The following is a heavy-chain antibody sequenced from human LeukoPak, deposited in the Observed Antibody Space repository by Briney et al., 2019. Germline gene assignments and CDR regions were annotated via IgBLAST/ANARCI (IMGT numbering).Heavy chain of an antibody. Sequence: ASVKVSCKASGYTFTSYGISWVRQAPGQGLEWMGWISAYNGNTNYAQKLQGRVTMTTDTSTSTAYMELRSLRSDDTAVYYCATSTGSITSPYFDYWGQGTLVTVSS. CDR3: ATSTGSITSPYFDY. J-gene: IGHJ4*02. V-gene: IGHV1-18*01. CDR2: ISAYNGNT. CDR1: GYTFTSYG. D-gene: IGHD6-6*01.